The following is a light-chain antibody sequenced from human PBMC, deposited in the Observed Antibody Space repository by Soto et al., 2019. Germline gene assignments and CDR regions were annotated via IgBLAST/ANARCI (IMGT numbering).Light chain of an antibody. CDR3: QQHRQWPIT. J-gene: IGKJ5*01. V-gene: IGKV3-15*01. CDR2: GIS. Sequence: EIVMTQSPGTLSLSPGETATLSCRASQNINSNYLAWYQQKPGQAPRLLIYGISTRAADIPARFSGSGSGTEFTLTISSLQSEDFAVYYCQQHRQWPITFGQGTRLEIK. CDR1: QNINSN.